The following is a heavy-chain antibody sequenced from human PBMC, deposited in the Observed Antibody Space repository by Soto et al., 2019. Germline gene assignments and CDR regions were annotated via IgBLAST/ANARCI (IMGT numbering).Heavy chain of an antibody. CDR2: INPKNGDT. D-gene: IGHD6-13*01. CDR1: GYIVTDYY. Sequence: QVQLEQSGTDVKKHGASVKVSCKTSGYIVTDYYTHWVRQAPEQGLEWMGYINPKNGDTTYEQKFQGWVTMTRDTSVNTAYIDLRSLRFNDTAVYYCARDQGNSSSWPIDFWGQGTQVTVSS. J-gene: IGHJ4*02. V-gene: IGHV1-2*04. CDR3: ARDQGNSSSWPIDF.